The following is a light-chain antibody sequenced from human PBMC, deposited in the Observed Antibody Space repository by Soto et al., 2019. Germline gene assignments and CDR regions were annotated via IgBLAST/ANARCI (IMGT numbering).Light chain of an antibody. Sequence: DIELTQSPGTLSSSPGEVATLSCRASQSVTGNYLAWYQQKPGQAPRLLIHGASNRATGIPARFCGGGSWAEFTLTISSLQSDDFAVYYCRQYNSWPPITFGQGTRLEIK. CDR1: QSVTGNY. V-gene: IGKV3D-15*01. J-gene: IGKJ5*01. CDR3: RQYNSWPPIT. CDR2: GAS.